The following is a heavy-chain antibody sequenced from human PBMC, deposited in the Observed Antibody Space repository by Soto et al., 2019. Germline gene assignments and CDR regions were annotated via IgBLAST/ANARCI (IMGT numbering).Heavy chain of an antibody. D-gene: IGHD3-3*01. CDR2: IYYSGST. CDR1: GGSISSSSYY. J-gene: IGHJ4*02. Sequence: SETLSLTCTVSGGSISSSSYYWGWIRQPPGKGLEWIGSIYYSGSTYYNPSLKSRVTISVDTSKNQFSLKLSSVTAADTAVYYCATWTFLYYFDYWGQGTLVTVSS. V-gene: IGHV4-39*01. CDR3: ATWTFLYYFDY.